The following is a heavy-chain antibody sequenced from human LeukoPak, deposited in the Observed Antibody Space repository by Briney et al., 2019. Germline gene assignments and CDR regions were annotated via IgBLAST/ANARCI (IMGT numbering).Heavy chain of an antibody. V-gene: IGHV3-48*03. Sequence: PGGSLRLSCVASGFNFMTSDMNWVRQAPGKGLNWIAYITARDSNTYYADSVKGRFTVSRDNIKSSLYLQMNTPRAEDTAMYYCARLGGNLSRWGQGTLVTVSS. D-gene: IGHD2-2*01. CDR2: ITARDSNT. CDR1: GFNFMTSD. J-gene: IGHJ4*02. CDR3: ARLGGNLSR.